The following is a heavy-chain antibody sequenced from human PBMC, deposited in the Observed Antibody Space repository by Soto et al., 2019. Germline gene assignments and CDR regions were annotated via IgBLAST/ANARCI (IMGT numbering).Heavy chain of an antibody. D-gene: IGHD6-19*01. CDR2: TYYRSKWYN. CDR1: GDSVSSNSAA. CDR3: ARVRGAVAGIYYYGMDV. J-gene: IGHJ6*02. V-gene: IGHV6-1*01. Sequence: SQTLSLTCAISGDSVSSNSAAWNWIRQSPSRGLEWLGRTYYRSKWYNDYAVSVKSRITINPDTSENQFSLQLNSVTPEDTAVYYCARVRGAVAGIYYYGMDVWGQGTTVTVSS.